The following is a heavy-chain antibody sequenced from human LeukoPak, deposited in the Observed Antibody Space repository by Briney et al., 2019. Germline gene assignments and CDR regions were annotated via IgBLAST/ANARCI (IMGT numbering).Heavy chain of an antibody. CDR3: TKGTSSSWARLDY. Sequence: GGSLRLSCAASGFTFSSYGMHWVRQAPGKGLEWVAFIRYDGNNKYYEDSVKGRFTISRDNSKNTLYLQMNSLRAEDTAVYYCTKGTSSSWARLDYWGQGTLVTVSS. D-gene: IGHD6-13*01. V-gene: IGHV3-30*02. CDR2: IRYDGNNK. CDR1: GFTFSSYG. J-gene: IGHJ4*02.